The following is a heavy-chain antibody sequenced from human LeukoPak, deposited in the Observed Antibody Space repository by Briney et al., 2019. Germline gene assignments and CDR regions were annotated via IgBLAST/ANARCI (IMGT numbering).Heavy chain of an antibody. CDR3: ARGSPYGSGSSYFDY. D-gene: IGHD3-10*01. V-gene: IGHV3-74*01. Sequence: GGSLRLSCAASGFTLSNYWMHWVRQAPGKGLVWVSRIKTDGVTTNYADSVKGRFTISRENAKNSLYLQMNSLRAGDTAVYYCARGSPYGSGSSYFDYWGQGTLVTVSS. CDR2: IKTDGVTT. CDR1: GFTLSNYW. J-gene: IGHJ4*02.